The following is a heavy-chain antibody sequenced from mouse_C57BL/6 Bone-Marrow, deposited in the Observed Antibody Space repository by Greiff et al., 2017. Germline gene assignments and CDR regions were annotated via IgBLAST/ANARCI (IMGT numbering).Heavy chain of an antibody. V-gene: IGHV1-69*01. CDR3: AREGYSGDFDY. CDR1: GYTFTSYW. D-gene: IGHD2-12*01. J-gene: IGHJ2*01. Sequence: QVQLQQPGAELVMPGASVKLSCKASGYTFTSYWMHWVKQRPGQGLEWIGEIDPSDSYTNYNQKFKGKSTLTVDKSSSTADMQLSSLTSEDSAVYYGAREGYSGDFDYWGQGTTLTVSS. CDR2: IDPSDSYT.